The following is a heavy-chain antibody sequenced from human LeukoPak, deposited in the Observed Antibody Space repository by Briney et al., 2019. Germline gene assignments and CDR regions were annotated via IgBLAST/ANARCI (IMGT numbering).Heavy chain of an antibody. CDR1: GGSLTNYY. D-gene: IGHD3-16*01. V-gene: IGHV4-4*09. Sequence: SETLSLTCSVSGGSLTNYYWGWIRQPPGKGLEFIGYIHSDGTTNYDSSLQSRVAISLDTSKIQFSLRLYSVTAADTALYFCARLNFRGGEALHFDTWGQGTLVTVSS. CDR3: ARLNFRGGEALHFDT. J-gene: IGHJ4*02. CDR2: IHSDGTT.